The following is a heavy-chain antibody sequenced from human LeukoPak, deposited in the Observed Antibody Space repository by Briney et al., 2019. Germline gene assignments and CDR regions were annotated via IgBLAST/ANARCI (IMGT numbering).Heavy chain of an antibody. V-gene: IGHV3-21*01. CDR2: ISSSSRYI. J-gene: IGHJ4*02. CDR1: GFTFSSYS. CDR3: ARSSGVSTYNSDDY. D-gene: IGHD2-15*01. Sequence: GGSLRLSCAASGFTFSSYSINWVRPAPGKGLEWVSSISSSSRYIYYADSVKGRFTISRDNAKYSLYLQMNSLTSEDTAVYYCARSSGVSTYNSDDYWGQGTLVTVSS.